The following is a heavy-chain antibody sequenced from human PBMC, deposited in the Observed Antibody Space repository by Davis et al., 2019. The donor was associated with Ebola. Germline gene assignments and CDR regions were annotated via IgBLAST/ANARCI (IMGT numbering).Heavy chain of an antibody. CDR2: IRYDGSNK. V-gene: IGHV3-30*02. J-gene: IGHJ4*02. Sequence: GESLKISCAASGFTFSSYGMHWVRQAPGKGLEWVAFIRYDGSNKYYADSVKGRFTISRDNSKNTLYLQMNSLRAEDTAVYYCARGGSRGWYIDYWGQGTLVTVSS. D-gene: IGHD6-19*01. CDR1: GFTFSSYG. CDR3: ARGGSRGWYIDY.